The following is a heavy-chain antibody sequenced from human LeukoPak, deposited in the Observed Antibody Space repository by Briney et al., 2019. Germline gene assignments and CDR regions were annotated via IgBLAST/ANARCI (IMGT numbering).Heavy chain of an antibody. CDR3: ARGGNYWPQWWFDP. Sequence: PSGTLSLTCSVSGDSISGFYWSWIRQPAGKGLEWIGRIYTSGSTNYNPSLKSRVTMSVDTSQNQFSLKLSSVTAADTAVYYCARGGNYWPQWWFDPWGRGTLVSVSS. J-gene: IGHJ5*02. D-gene: IGHD1-26*01. V-gene: IGHV4-4*07. CDR1: GDSISGFY. CDR2: IYTSGST.